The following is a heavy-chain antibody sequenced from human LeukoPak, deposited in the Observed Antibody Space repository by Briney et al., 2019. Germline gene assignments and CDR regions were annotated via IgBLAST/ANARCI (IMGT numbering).Heavy chain of an antibody. Sequence: GSSVKVSCKASGGTFSSYAISWVRQAPGQGLEWMGGIIPIFGTANYAQKFQGRVTITADESTSTAYMELSSLRPEDTAVYYCARRGSSGYSLDYWGQGTLVTVSS. J-gene: IGHJ4*02. CDR3: ARRGSSGYSLDY. CDR2: IIPIFGTA. D-gene: IGHD3-22*01. CDR1: GGTFSSYA. V-gene: IGHV1-69*01.